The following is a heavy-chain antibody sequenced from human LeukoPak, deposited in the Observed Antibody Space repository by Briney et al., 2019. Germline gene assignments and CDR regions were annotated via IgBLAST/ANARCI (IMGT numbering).Heavy chain of an antibody. CDR3: AKSLGSSSGAFDI. J-gene: IGHJ3*02. CDR1: GFSFSNYG. V-gene: IGHV3-30*02. D-gene: IGHD3-10*01. Sequence: GGSLRLSCAASGFSFSNYGIHWVRQAPGKGLEWVAFIWYDSSKKYYTDSVKGRFTISRDNSKNTLYLQMNSLRTEDTALYYCAKSLGSSSGAFDIWGQGTMVTVSS. CDR2: IWYDSSKK.